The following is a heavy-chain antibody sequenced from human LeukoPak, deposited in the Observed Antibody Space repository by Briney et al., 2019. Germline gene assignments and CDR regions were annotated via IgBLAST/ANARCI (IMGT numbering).Heavy chain of an antibody. D-gene: IGHD2-2*01. J-gene: IGHJ4*02. CDR2: IKQDGSEK. V-gene: IGHV3-7*01. Sequence: GGSLRLSCAASGFTFSSYWMSWVRQAPGKGLEWVANIKQDGSEKYYVDPVKGRFTISRDNAKNSLYLQMNSLRAEDTAVYYCASSVIVVVPAAMDYWGQGTLVTVSS. CDR3: ASSVIVVVPAAMDY. CDR1: GFTFSSYW.